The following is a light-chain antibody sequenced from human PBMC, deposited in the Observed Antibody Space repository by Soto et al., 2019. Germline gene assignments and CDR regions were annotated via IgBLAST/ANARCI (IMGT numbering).Light chain of an antibody. Sequence: SALTQPASVSGSAGQSITISCSGTMRDVGAYNLVSWYQQHPGTAPKLIIYEVRNRPSGISSRFSGSRSGNTASLTISGLQPEDEGDYYSSAYTARSSLAFGGRTKHTVL. CDR1: MRDVGAYNL. V-gene: IGLV2-14*01. J-gene: IGLJ3*02. CDR2: EVR. CDR3: SAYTARSSLA.